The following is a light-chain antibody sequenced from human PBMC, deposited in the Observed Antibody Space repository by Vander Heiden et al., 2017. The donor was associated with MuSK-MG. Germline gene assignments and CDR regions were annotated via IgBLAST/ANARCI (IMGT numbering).Light chain of an antibody. CDR2: GAS. V-gene: IGKV3-20*01. J-gene: IGKJ4*01. Sequence: EIVLTQSPGTLSLSPGERATLSCRASQSVNSIYLAWYQQKPGQAPRLLIYGASSRATGIPDRFSGSGSGTDFTLTISRLEPEDFAVYYCQQYGSSPPLTFDGGTKVEIK. CDR3: QQYGSSPPLT. CDR1: QSVNSIY.